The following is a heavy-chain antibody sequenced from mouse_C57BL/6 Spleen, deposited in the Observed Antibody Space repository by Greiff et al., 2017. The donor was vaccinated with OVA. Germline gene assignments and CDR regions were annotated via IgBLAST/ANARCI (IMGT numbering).Heavy chain of an antibody. Sequence: MLVESGGGLVKPGGSLKLSCAASGFTFSSYAMSWVRQTPEKRLEWVATISDGGSYTYYPDNVKGRFTISRDNAKNNLYLQMSHLKSEDTAMYYCARGTTYYSNYDYAMDYWGQGTSVTVSS. CDR2: ISDGGSYT. V-gene: IGHV5-4*03. CDR3: ARGTTYYSNYDYAMDY. CDR1: GFTFSSYA. J-gene: IGHJ4*01. D-gene: IGHD2-5*01.